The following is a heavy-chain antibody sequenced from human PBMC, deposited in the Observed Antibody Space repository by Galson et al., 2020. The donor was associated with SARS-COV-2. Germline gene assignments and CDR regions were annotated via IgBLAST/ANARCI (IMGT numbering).Heavy chain of an antibody. CDR3: ARARDGYNLDY. D-gene: IGHD5-12*01. J-gene: IGHJ4*02. V-gene: IGHV1-2*06. CDR2: INPNTGVT. Sequence: ASEKVSCKSSGYIFTGYYIHWLPQAPGQGLEWIGRINPNTGVTNFAQNFQGMVTMTRDTSISTGYMELTGLTSDDTAIYYCARARDGYNLDYWGQGTLVTVSS. CDR1: GYIFTGYY.